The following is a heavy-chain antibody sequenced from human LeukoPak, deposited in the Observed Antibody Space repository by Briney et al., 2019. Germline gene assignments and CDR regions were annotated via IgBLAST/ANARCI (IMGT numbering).Heavy chain of an antibody. D-gene: IGHD3-10*02. V-gene: IGHV3-21*06. CDR2: IRADAVTT. CDR1: GFIFSHHG. CDR3: VREITMSGGFDP. J-gene: IGHJ5*02. Sequence: GGTLRLSCATSGFIFSHHGMNWVRQAPGKGLEWVSGIRADAVTTYYADSVKGRFSISRDNAKNSLYLQMTSLRVEDTAVYYCVREITMSGGFDPWGQGTLVTVSS.